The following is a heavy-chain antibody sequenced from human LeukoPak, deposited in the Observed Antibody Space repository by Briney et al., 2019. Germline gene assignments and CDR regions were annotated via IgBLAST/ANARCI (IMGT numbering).Heavy chain of an antibody. V-gene: IGHV4-31*11. CDR2: IYYSGSA. CDR1: GGSFSGYY. J-gene: IGHJ4*02. D-gene: IGHD1-26*01. CDR3: ARDGYRGYFDY. Sequence: PLETLSLTCAVYGGSFSGYYWSWIRQHPGKGLEWIGYIYYSGSAYYNPSLKSRVTISVDTSKNQFSLKLSSVTAADTAVYYCARDGYRGYFDYWGQGTLVTVSS.